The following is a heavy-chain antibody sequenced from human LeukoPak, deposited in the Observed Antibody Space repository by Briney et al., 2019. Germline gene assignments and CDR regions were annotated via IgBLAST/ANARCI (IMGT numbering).Heavy chain of an antibody. CDR2: INPNSGGT. V-gene: IGHV1-2*02. Sequence: GASVKVSCKASGYTFTGYYMHWVRQAPGQGLEWMGWINPNSGGTNYAQKFQGRVTMTRDTSISTAYMELSRLRSDDTAVSYCARGSGDGYNYHSEVPDDAFDIWGQGTMVTVSS. D-gene: IGHD5-24*01. J-gene: IGHJ3*02. CDR1: GYTFTGYY. CDR3: ARGSGDGYNYHSEVPDDAFDI.